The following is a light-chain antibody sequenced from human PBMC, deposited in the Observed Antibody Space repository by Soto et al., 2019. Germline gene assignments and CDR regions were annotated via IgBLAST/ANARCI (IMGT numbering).Light chain of an antibody. V-gene: IGKV3-15*01. CDR2: GAS. J-gene: IGKJ3*01. CDR1: QSVSSN. CDR3: QQYNNWPHIT. Sequence: EIVMTQSPATLSASPGERATLSCRASQSVSSNLAWYQQKPGQAPRLLIYGASTRATGIPARFSGSGSGTEFTLTISSLQSEDFAVYYCQQYNNWPHITFGPGTKVDIK.